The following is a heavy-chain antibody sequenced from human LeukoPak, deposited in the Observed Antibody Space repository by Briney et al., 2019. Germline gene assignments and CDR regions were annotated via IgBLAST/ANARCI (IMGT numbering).Heavy chain of an antibody. J-gene: IGHJ6*02. Sequence: TGGSLRRSCAASGFTFSSFGMHWVRQAPGKGLEWVAVISYDGSNKYYADSVKGRFTMSRDNSQNTLYLQMNSLRLEDTAVYYCGRLMGGYDSYFYGMDVWGQGTTVTVSS. CDR3: GRLMGGYDSYFYGMDV. V-gene: IGHV3-30*03. D-gene: IGHD5-12*01. CDR1: GFTFSSFG. CDR2: ISYDGSNK.